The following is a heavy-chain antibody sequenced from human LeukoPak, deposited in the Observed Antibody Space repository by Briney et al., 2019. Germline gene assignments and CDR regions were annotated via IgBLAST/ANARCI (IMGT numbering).Heavy chain of an antibody. CDR1: GFTFSSYG. CDR3: AREERTFGVVIDY. V-gene: IGHV3-30*19. CDR2: IWYDGSNK. J-gene: IGHJ4*02. D-gene: IGHD3-3*01. Sequence: GGSLRLSCAASGFTFSSYGMHWVRQAPGKGLEWVAVIWYDGSNKYYADSVKGRFTISRDNSKNTLYLQMNSLRAEDTAVYYCAREERTFGVVIDYWGQGTLVTVSS.